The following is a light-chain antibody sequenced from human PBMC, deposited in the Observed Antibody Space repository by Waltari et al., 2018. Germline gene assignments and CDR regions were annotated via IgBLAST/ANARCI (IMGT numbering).Light chain of an antibody. Sequence: EIVLTQSPDFQSVTPKEKVTITCRASQRIGSNLHWYQQKLDQSPKLLIKYASQAFSGVPARFSGSGSGTDFTLTINSLEAEDAATYYCHQSRSLPYTFGQGTKLEIK. V-gene: IGKV6-21*01. J-gene: IGKJ2*01. CDR2: YAS. CDR3: HQSRSLPYT. CDR1: QRIGSN.